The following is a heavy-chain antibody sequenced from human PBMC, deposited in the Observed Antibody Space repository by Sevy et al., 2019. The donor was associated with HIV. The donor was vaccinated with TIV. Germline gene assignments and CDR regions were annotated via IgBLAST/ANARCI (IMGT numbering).Heavy chain of an antibody. CDR1: GFTFSSYA. CDR2: ISYDDGSNR. J-gene: IGHJ4*02. V-gene: IGHV3-30-3*01. CDR3: ARDSGYCGGDCYGPGGY. Sequence: GGSLRLSCAASGFTFSSYALHWVRQAPGKGLEWVAVISYDDGSNRIYADSVKGRFTISRDNSKNTVYLQMNSLRPEDTAVYYCARDSGYCGGDCYGPGGYWGQGTLVTVSS. D-gene: IGHD2-21*02.